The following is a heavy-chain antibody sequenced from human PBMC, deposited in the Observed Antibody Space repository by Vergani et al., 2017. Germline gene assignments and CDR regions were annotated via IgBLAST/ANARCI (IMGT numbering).Heavy chain of an antibody. D-gene: IGHD4-23*01. J-gene: IGHJ4*02. V-gene: IGHV3-30*18. CDR1: GFTFSSYS. CDR3: AKCQGYGGKRSSDY. Sequence: QVQLVESGGGVVQPGRSLRLSCAASGFTFSSYSMNWVRQAPGKGLEWVAVISYDGSNKYYADSVKGRFTISRDNSKNTLYLQMNSLRAEDTAVYYCAKCQGYGGKRSSDYWGQGTLVTVSS. CDR2: ISYDGSNK.